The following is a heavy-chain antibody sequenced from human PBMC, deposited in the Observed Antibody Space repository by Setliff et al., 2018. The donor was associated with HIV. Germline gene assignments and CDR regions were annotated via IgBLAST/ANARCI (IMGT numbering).Heavy chain of an antibody. CDR1: GYTFATYG. J-gene: IGHJ4*02. Sequence: ASVKVSCKASGYTFATYGVTWVRQAPGRGLEWMGWINPYTGETNYIKKFQGRVAMTTDTSTSTAYMELRGLRSDDTAVYYCARDQTTSGWPHYFDYWGQGTLVTVSS. V-gene: IGHV1-18*01. CDR3: ARDQTTSGWPHYFDY. D-gene: IGHD6-19*01. CDR2: INPYTGET.